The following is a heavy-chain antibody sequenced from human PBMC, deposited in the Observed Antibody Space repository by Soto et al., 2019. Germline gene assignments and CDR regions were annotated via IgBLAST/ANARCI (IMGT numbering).Heavy chain of an antibody. D-gene: IGHD6-19*01. J-gene: IGHJ4*02. CDR1: GGSISSXSYX. V-gene: IGHV4-39*01. Sequence: QLQLQESGPGLVKPSETLSLTCTVSGGSISSXSYXWGXXRQXXGKGLEWIGSIYYSGSTYYNPSLKXRVTXSVDTXXXQXXXXLXXXXXXXXXXXXXXRXXXSGLIDYWGQGTLVTVSS. CDR2: IYYSGST. CDR3: XRXXXSGLIDY.